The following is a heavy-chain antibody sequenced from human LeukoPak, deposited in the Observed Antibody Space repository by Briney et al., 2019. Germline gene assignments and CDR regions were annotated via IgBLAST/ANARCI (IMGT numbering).Heavy chain of an antibody. V-gene: IGHV1-46*01. CDR1: GYTFTSSF. J-gene: IGHJ5*02. CDR3: ARDSSSSSLADP. CDR2: INPSGGSP. D-gene: IGHD2-2*01. Sequence: ASVKVSCKASGYTFTSSFMHWVRQAPGQGLEWMGIINPSGGSPTYAQKFQGRVTMTRDTATSTVYMELNSLRSEDTAMHYRARDSSSSSLADPWGQGTLVTVSS.